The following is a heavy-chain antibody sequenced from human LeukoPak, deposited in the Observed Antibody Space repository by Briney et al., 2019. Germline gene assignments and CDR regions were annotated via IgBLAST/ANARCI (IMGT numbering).Heavy chain of an antibody. CDR1: GFTFSIYA. J-gene: IGHJ3*02. V-gene: IGHV3-30*04. Sequence: GGSLRLSCAASGFTFSIYAMHWVRQAPGKGLEWVAVISYDGSDKYYADSVKGRFTISRDNSKNTLYLQMNSLRAEDTAVYYCAKDGGSDPDSFDIWGQGTMVTVSS. CDR3: AKDGGSDPDSFDI. D-gene: IGHD2-15*01. CDR2: ISYDGSDK.